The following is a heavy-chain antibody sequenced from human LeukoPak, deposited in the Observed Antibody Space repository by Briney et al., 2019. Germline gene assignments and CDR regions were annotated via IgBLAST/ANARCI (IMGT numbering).Heavy chain of an antibody. CDR2: IYYSGST. CDR1: GGSVSSGSYY. V-gene: IGHV4-61*01. Sequence: SETLSLTCTVSGGSVSSGSYYWSWIRQPPGKGLEWIGDIYYSGSTNYNPSLKSRVTISVDTSKNQFSLKLSSVTAADTAVYYCARDGDYVNYYYYGMDVWGKGTTVTVSS. CDR3: ARDGDYVNYYYYGMDV. D-gene: IGHD4-17*01. J-gene: IGHJ6*04.